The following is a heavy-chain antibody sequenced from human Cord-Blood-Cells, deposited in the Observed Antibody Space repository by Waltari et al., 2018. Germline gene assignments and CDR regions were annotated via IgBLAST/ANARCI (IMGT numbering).Heavy chain of an antibody. D-gene: IGHD3-10*01. CDR1: GYTFTSYA. J-gene: IGHJ2*01. CDR2: INAGNGNT. CDR3: ARDRGHWYFDR. Sequence: QVQLVQSGAEVKKPGASVKVSCKASGYTFTSYAMHWVRQAPGQRLEWMGWINAGNGNTKYSQKFQGRVTITRDTAASTAYMELSSLGSEDTAVYYCARDRGHWYFDRWGRGTLVTVSS. V-gene: IGHV1-3*01.